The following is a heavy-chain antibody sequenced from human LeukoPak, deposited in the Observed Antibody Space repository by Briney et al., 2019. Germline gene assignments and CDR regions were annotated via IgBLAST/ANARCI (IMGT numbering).Heavy chain of an antibody. CDR3: ARQGAYYYYGMDV. V-gene: IGHV4-59*08. D-gene: IGHD1-26*01. CDR1: GGSISSYY. J-gene: IGHJ6*02. Sequence: SETLSLTCTVSGGSISSYYWSWIRQPPGKGLEWIGYIYYSGSTNYNPSLKSRVTISVDTSKNQFSLKLSSVTAADTAVYYCARQGAYYYYGMDVWGQGTTVTVSS. CDR2: IYYSGST.